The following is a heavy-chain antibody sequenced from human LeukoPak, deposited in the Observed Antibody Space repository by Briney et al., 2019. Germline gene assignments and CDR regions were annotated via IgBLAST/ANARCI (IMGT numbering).Heavy chain of an antibody. V-gene: IGHV4-39*07. CDR3: ARSEGYDSSGYYYSTGIYFDY. Sequence: SETLSLTCTVSGASISSSSYYWGWIRQPPGKGLEWIGSIYYSGSTYYNPSLKSRVTISVDTSKNQFSLKLSSVTAADTAVYYCARSEGYDSSGYYYSTGIYFDYWGQGTLVTVSS. CDR1: GASISSSSYY. D-gene: IGHD3-22*01. J-gene: IGHJ4*02. CDR2: IYYSGST.